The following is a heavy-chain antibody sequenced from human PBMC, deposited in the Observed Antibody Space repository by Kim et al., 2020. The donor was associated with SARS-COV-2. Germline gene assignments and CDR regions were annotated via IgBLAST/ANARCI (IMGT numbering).Heavy chain of an antibody. CDR3: ARHSSGWPFYNWFDP. CDR1: GYSFTSYW. CDR2: IDPSDSYT. V-gene: IGHV5-10-1*01. Sequence: GESLKISCKGSGYSFTSYWISWVRQMPGKGLEWMGRIDPSDSYTNYSPSFQGHVTISADKSISTAYLQWSSLKASDTAMYYCARHSSGWPFYNWFDPWGQGTLVTVSS. D-gene: IGHD6-19*01. J-gene: IGHJ5*02.